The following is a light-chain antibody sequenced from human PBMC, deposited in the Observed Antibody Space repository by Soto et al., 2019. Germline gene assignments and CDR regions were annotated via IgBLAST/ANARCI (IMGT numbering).Light chain of an antibody. CDR2: AAS. CDR3: QKYNSAPWT. J-gene: IGKJ1*01. CDR1: QGIRNY. V-gene: IGKV1-27*01. Sequence: DIQMTQSPSSLSASVGDRVTITCRASQGIRNYLAWYQQKPGKVPKLLIYAASTLQSGVPSRFSGSGSGTDFTLTISSLHPEDVATYYCQKYNSAPWTFGQGTKVEIK.